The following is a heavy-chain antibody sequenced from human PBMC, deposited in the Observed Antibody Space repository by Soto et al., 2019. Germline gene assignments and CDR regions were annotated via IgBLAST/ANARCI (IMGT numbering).Heavy chain of an antibody. CDR1: GGSINNGGYY. CDR3: ARDLRGGSYGMDV. CDR2: IFYSGST. J-gene: IGHJ6*02. D-gene: IGHD3-10*01. V-gene: IGHV4-31*03. Sequence: QVQLQESGPGLVKPSQTLSLTCTVSGGSINNGGYYWSWIRQLPGKGLEWIGYIFYSGSTYYNPSLKSRVTISVDTSKNQFSLKLSSVTAADTAVYYCARDLRGGSYGMDVWGQGTTVTVSS.